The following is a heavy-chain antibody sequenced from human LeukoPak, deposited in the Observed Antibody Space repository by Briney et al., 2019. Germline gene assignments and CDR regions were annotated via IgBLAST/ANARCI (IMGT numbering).Heavy chain of an antibody. CDR1: GFTFSSSA. J-gene: IGHJ4*02. V-gene: IGHV3-23*01. CDR2: ISGSSGST. Sequence: PGGSLRLSCAVSGFTFSSSAMSWVRQAPGKGLEWVSGISGSSGSTNYADSVKGRFTISRDESKNTLHLQMNSLRAEDTAVYYCAKSYYYDSSGQYYFDHWGQGTLVTVSS. D-gene: IGHD3-22*01. CDR3: AKSYYYDSSGQYYFDH.